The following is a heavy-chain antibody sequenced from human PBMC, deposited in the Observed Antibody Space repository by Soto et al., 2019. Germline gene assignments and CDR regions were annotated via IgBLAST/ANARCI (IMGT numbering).Heavy chain of an antibody. V-gene: IGHV3-30-3*01. Sequence: QVQLVESGGGVVQPGRSLRLSCAASGFTFSSYAMHWVRQAPGKGLEWVAVISYDGSNKYYADSVKGRFTISRDNSKNTLYLQMNSLRAEDTAVYHCAREGGIVVVTLTPLPPDLWGRGTLVTVSS. D-gene: IGHD3-22*01. J-gene: IGHJ2*01. CDR2: ISYDGSNK. CDR3: AREGGIVVVTLTPLPPDL. CDR1: GFTFSSYA.